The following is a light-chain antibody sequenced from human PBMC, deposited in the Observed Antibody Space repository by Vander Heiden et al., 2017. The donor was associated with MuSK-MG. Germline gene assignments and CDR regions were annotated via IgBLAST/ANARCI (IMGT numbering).Light chain of an antibody. CDR3: SSYASSSTLL. CDR2: EVT. CDR1: SSDVGSYDL. Sequence: QSALTQPASVSGSLGQSITISCTGTSSDVGSYDLVSWYQQSPGKAPKLMIYEVTKRPSGVSNRFSASKSGNTASLTISGLRSEDEADYHCSSYASSSTLLFGGGTKVTVL. J-gene: IGLJ2*01. V-gene: IGLV2-23*01.